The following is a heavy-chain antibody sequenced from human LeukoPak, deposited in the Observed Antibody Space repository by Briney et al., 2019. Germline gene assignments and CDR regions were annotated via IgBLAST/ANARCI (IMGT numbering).Heavy chain of an antibody. J-gene: IGHJ3*02. Sequence: GGSLRLSCAASGFTLSSYEMNWVRQAPGKGLGWVSAISGSGGSTYYADSVKGRFTISRDNSKNTLYLQMNSLRAEDTAVYYCAKDQYSSSWWPAFDIWGQGTMVTVSS. V-gene: IGHV3-23*01. CDR2: ISGSGGST. CDR1: GFTLSSYE. CDR3: AKDQYSSSWWPAFDI. D-gene: IGHD6-13*01.